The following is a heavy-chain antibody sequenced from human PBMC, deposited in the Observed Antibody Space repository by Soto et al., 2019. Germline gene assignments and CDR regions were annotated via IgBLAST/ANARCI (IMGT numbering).Heavy chain of an antibody. Sequence: SETLSLTCAVSGGSISSSNWWSWVRHPPGKGLEWIGEIYHSGSTNYNPSLKSRVTISVDKSKNQFSLKLSSVTAADTAVYYCARDPASLVKGYFDYWGQGTLVTVS. CDR3: ARDPASLVKGYFDY. CDR2: IYHSGST. J-gene: IGHJ4*02. D-gene: IGHD3-9*01. V-gene: IGHV4-4*02. CDR1: GGSISSSNW.